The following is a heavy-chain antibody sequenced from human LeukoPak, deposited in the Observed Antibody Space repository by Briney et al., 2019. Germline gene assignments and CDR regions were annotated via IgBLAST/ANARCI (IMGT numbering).Heavy chain of an antibody. D-gene: IGHD4-17*01. Sequence: GGSLRLSCAASGFTFSSYSMNWVRQAPGKGLEWVSYIGSSSSTIYYADSVKGRFTISRDNAKNSLYLQMNSLRAEDTAVYYCARVSAVTDFDYWGQGTLVTVSS. CDR1: GFTFSSYS. CDR3: ARVSAVTDFDY. J-gene: IGHJ4*02. CDR2: IGSSSSTI. V-gene: IGHV3-48*01.